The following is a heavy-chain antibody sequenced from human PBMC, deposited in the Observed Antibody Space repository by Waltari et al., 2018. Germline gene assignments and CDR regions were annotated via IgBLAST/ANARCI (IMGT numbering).Heavy chain of an antibody. Sequence: HVQLVQSGAEVTTPGSSVQVSCKASGDPFGGHCFRWVRLAPGQGLEWMGVIIPMFGIPEYSQKFQERLTITADESTSTAYMELSSLSSEDTAIYYCARHELGISQYYYNMYVWGQGTTVTISS. CDR2: IIPMFGIP. CDR1: GDPFGGHC. V-gene: IGHV1-69*12. D-gene: IGHD3-16*01. J-gene: IGHJ6*03. CDR3: ARHELGISQYYYNMYV.